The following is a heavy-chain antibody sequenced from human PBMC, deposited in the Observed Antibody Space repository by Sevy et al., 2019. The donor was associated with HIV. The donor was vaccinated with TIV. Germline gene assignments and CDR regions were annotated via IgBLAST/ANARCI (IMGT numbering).Heavy chain of an antibody. CDR2: ISFSGSKT. CDR3: AKTPFMDFWNDYYSFYFDF. V-gene: IGHV3-23*01. Sequence: GESLKISCAAAGFNFNNYAMTWVRQAPGKGLEWVSGISFSGSKTYYAESVKGGFSISRDPSKNTLYLQMNNVRVEDTAVYFCAKTPFMDFWNDYYSFYFDFWGQGTLVTVSS. J-gene: IGHJ4*02. CDR1: GFNFNNYA. D-gene: IGHD3-3*01.